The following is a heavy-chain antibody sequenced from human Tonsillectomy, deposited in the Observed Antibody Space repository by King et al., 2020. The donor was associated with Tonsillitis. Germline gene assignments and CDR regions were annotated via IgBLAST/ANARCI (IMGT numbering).Heavy chain of an antibody. D-gene: IGHD3-10*01. CDR1: GFTFGDYA. CDR3: TRLRLVRGVIGNRFDP. CDR2: IRSKAYGGTT. J-gene: IGHJ5*02. V-gene: IGHV3-49*03. Sequence: VQLVESGGGLVQPGRSLRLSCTASGFTFGDYAMTWFRQAPGKGLEWVGFIRSKAYGGTTEYAASVKGRFTISRDDSESIAYLQMNSLKTEDTAVYCCTRLRLVRGVIGNRFDPWGQGTLVTVSS.